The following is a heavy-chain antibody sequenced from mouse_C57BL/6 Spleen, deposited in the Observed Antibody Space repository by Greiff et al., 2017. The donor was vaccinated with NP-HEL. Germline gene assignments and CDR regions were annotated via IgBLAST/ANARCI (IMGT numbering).Heavy chain of an antibody. Sequence: EVQVVESGGGLVKPGGSLKLSCAASGFTFSSYAMSWVRQTPEKRLEWVATISDGGSYTYYPDNVKGRFTISRDNAKNNLYLQMSHLKSEDTAMYYCARAPYYGSSWYWYFDVWGTGTTVTVSS. V-gene: IGHV5-4*01. CDR3: ARAPYYGSSWYWYFDV. CDR1: GFTFSSYA. J-gene: IGHJ1*03. CDR2: ISDGGSYT. D-gene: IGHD1-1*01.